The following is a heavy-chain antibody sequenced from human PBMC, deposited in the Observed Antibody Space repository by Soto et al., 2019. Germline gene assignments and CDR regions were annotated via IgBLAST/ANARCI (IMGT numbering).Heavy chain of an antibody. D-gene: IGHD3-22*01. CDR1: GGTFSSYA. Sequence: GASVKVSCKASGGTFSSYAISWVRQAPGQGLEWMGGIIPIFGTANYAQKFQGRVTITADESTSTAYMELSSLRSEDTAVYYCARLPGDSSGYYLFFDYWGQGTLVTVSS. V-gene: IGHV1-69*13. J-gene: IGHJ4*02. CDR3: ARLPGDSSGYYLFFDY. CDR2: IIPIFGTA.